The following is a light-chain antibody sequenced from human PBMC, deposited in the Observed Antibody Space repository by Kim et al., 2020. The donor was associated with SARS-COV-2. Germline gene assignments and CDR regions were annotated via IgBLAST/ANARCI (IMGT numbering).Light chain of an antibody. Sequence: GQSSTISCTGTSSDVGGYIYVSWYQQHPGTAPKVILYNVRNRPSGVSNRFSGSKSGNTASLTISGLQAEDEADYYCSSYRSGDTLVFGTGTKVTVL. J-gene: IGLJ1*01. CDR2: NVR. CDR3: SSYRSGDTLV. CDR1: SSDVGGYIY. V-gene: IGLV2-14*03.